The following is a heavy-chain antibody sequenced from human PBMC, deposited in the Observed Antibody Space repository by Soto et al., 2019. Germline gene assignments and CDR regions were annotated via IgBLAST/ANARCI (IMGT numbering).Heavy chain of an antibody. J-gene: IGHJ4*02. D-gene: IGHD1-26*01. V-gene: IGHV1-3*01. Sequence: QVQLVQSGAEVKKPGASVKVSCKASGYTFTSYAMHWVRQAPGQRLEWMGWINAGNGNTKYSQKFQGRGTITRDTAASTAYMELSSLRSEDTAVYYCARSSGSYFYLDYWGQGTLVTVSS. CDR2: INAGNGNT. CDR3: ARSSGSYFYLDY. CDR1: GYTFTSYA.